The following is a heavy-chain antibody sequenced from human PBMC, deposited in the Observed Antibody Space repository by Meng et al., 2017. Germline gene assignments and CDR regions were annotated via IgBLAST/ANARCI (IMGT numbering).Heavy chain of an antibody. CDR2: INPNSGGT. D-gene: IGHD3-10*01. J-gene: IGHJ5*02. CDR3: ASASFNYYGSGSYYS. V-gene: IGHV1-2*02. Sequence: GLLVTSGAEVKKPGASVKVSCKASGYTFTGYYMHWVRQAPGQGLEWMGWINPNSGGTNYAQKFQGRVTMTRDTSISTAYMELSRLRSDDTAVYYCASASFNYYGSGSYYSWGQGTLVTVSS. CDR1: GYTFTGYY.